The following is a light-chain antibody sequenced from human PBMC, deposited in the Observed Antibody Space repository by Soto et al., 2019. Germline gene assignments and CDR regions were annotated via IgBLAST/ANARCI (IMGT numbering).Light chain of an antibody. V-gene: IGKV3D-15*01. CDR2: GAS. Sequence: EIVLTQSPGPLSVSPGDRVTLYCRASQSISINLAWYQHKPGQAPRLLIHGASTRATGVPARISVSGSGTEFTLTISSLQSEDFAVYYWQQFRNWPWTFGQGTKVEVK. J-gene: IGKJ1*01. CDR1: QSISIN. CDR3: QQFRNWPWT.